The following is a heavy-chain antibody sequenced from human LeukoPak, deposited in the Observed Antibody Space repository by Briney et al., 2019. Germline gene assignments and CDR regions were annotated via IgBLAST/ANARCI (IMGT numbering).Heavy chain of an antibody. CDR2: INHSGST. J-gene: IGHJ4*02. CDR1: GGSFSGYY. D-gene: IGHD2-15*01. CDR3: ARGVPRDCSGGSCYSGYDY. V-gene: IGHV4-34*01. Sequence: PSETLSLTCAVYGGSFSGYYWSWICQPPGKGLEWIGEINHSGSTNYNPSLKSRVTISVDTSKNQFSLKLSSVTAADTAVYYCARGVPRDCSGGSCYSGYDYWGQGTLVTVSS.